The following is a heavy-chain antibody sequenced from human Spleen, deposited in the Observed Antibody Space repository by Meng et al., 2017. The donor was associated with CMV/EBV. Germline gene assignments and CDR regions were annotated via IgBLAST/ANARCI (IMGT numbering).Heavy chain of an antibody. D-gene: IGHD5-12*01. CDR2: ISDSGGNT. CDR1: GFTFNSYA. V-gene: IGHV3-23*01. J-gene: IGHJ4*02. Sequence: CAASGFTFNSYAINWVRQAPGKGLEWVSTISDSGGNTYYPDSVKGRFTISRDNSNKTVFLQMNRLRAEDTAIYYCAKSRNGYGGEDHWGQGMLVTVSS. CDR3: AKSRNGYGGEDH.